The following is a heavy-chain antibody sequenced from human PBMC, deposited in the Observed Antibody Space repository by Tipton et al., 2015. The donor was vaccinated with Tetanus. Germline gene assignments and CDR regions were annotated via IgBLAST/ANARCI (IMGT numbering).Heavy chain of an antibody. D-gene: IGHD1-26*01. CDR2: IYYSGST. Sequence: TLSLTCTVSGGSISSGGYYWSWIRQHPGKGLEWIGDIYYSGSTYYNPSLKSRVTISVDTSKNQFSLKLNSVTAANTAVYYCARDQARGARGWNYFDYGGQGALGAVSS. V-gene: IGHV4-31*03. J-gene: IGHJ4*02. CDR3: ARDQARGARGWNYFDY. CDR1: GGSISSGGYY.